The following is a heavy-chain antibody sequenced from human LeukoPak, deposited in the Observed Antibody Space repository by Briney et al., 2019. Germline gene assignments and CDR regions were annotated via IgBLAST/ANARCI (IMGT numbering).Heavy chain of an antibody. CDR3: ARARSGPYGSGSLDAFDI. CDR2: IIPMFDTA. D-gene: IGHD3-10*01. Sequence: SVKVSCKASGGTFSNYPVSWVRQAPGQGLEWMGGIIPMFDTADFAQKFQGRVTITTDTSTGTAYMQLSSLRSEDTAVYYCARARSGPYGSGSLDAFDIWGQGTMVTVSP. CDR1: GGTFSNYP. V-gene: IGHV1-69*05. J-gene: IGHJ3*02.